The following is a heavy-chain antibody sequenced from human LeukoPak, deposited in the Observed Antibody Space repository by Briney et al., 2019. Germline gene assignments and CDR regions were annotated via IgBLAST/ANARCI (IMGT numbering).Heavy chain of an antibody. Sequence: LRLSCAASGFTFSSYAMSWVRQPPGKGLEWIGEINHSGSTNYNPSLKSRVTISVDTSKNQFSLKLSSVTAADTAVYYCARGAAGYSYGWGQGTLVTVSS. J-gene: IGHJ4*02. D-gene: IGHD5-18*01. V-gene: IGHV4-34*01. CDR2: INHSGST. CDR1: GFTFSSYA. CDR3: ARGAAGYSYG.